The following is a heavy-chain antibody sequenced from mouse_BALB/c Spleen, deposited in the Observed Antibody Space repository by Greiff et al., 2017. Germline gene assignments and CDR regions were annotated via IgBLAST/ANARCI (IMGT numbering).Heavy chain of an antibody. Sequence: QVQLQQSGPGLVAPSQSLSITCTVSGFSLTGYGVNWVRQPPGKGLEWLGMIWGDGSTDYNSALKSRLSISKDNSKSQVFLKMNSLQTDDTARYYCATYGNYGWFAYWGQGTLVTVSA. J-gene: IGHJ3*01. CDR3: ATYGNYGWFAY. CDR2: IWGDGST. V-gene: IGHV2-6-7*01. D-gene: IGHD2-1*01. CDR1: GFSLTGYG.